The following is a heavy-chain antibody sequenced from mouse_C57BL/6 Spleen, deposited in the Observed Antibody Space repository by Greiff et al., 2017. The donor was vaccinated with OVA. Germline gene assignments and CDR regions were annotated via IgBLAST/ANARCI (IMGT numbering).Heavy chain of an antibody. CDR1: GYSITSDY. D-gene: IGHD3-1*01. Sequence: EVKLMESGPGLAKPSQTLSLTCSVTGYSITSDYWNCIRKFPGNKLEYMGYISYSGSTYYNPSLKSRISITRDTSKNQYYLQLNSVTTEDTATYYCARSATGYGYYAMDYWGQGTSVTVSS. CDR2: ISYSGST. J-gene: IGHJ4*01. V-gene: IGHV3-8*01. CDR3: ARSATGYGYYAMDY.